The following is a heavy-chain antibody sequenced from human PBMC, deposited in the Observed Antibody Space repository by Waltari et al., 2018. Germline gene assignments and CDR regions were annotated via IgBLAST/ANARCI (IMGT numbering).Heavy chain of an antibody. J-gene: IGHJ2*01. CDR1: GFTFSSYG. CDR3: ARDSLVPRGGYFDL. Sequence: QVQLVESGGGVVQPGRSLRLSCAASGFTFSSYGVHWVRQAPGKGLEWVAVIWYDGSNKYYADSVKGRFTISRDNSKYTLYLQMNSLRAEDTAVYYCARDSLVPRGGYFDLWGRGTLVTVSS. V-gene: IGHV3-33*01. CDR2: IWYDGSNK. D-gene: IGHD3-3*02.